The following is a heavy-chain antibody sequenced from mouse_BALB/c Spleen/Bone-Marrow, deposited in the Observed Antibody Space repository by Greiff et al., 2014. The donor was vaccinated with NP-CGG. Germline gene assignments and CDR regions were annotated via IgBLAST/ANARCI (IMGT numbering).Heavy chain of an antibody. CDR1: GYSFTSYW. CDR3: TRKVYYGNPLDY. J-gene: IGHJ2*01. CDR2: IYPGNSDT. Sequence: EVQLVESGTVLARPGASVKMSCKASGYSFTSYWMHWVKQRPGQGLEWIGAIYPGNSDTSYNQKFKGKAKLTAATSATTAYMELSSLTNEDSAVYFCTRKVYYGNPLDYWGQGTTLTVSS. D-gene: IGHD2-1*01. V-gene: IGHV1-5*01.